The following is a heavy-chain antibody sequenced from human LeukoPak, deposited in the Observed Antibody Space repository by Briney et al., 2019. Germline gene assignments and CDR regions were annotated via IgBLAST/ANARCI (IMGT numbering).Heavy chain of an antibody. CDR1: GYTLTELS. J-gene: IGHJ6*02. CDR3: ASGYCSSTSCYYYYGMDV. D-gene: IGHD2-2*01. V-gene: IGHV1-24*01. CDR2: FDPEDGET. Sequence: GASVKVSCKVSGYTLTELSMHWVRQAPGKGLEWMGGFDPEDGETIYAQKFQGRVTITADESTSTAYMELSSLRPEDTAVYYCASGYCSSTSCYYYYGMDVWGQGTTVTVSS.